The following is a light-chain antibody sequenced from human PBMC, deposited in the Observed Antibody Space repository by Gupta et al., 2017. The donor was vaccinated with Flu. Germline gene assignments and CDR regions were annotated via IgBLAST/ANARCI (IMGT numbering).Light chain of an antibody. CDR2: DAS. CDR1: QSVSGTY. V-gene: IGKV3-20*01. Sequence: EIVLTQSPAMLSLSPGERATLACRASQSVSGTYVAWYQQKRGQAPRLLMYDASSRATGIPDRFSGSGSGTDFTLNINRLEPEDFAVYYCQQDVRPPHSFGQGTKLEIK. J-gene: IGKJ2*03. CDR3: QQDVRPPHS.